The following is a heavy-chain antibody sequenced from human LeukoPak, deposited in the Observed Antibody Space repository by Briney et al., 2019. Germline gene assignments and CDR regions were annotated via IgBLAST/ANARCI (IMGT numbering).Heavy chain of an antibody. D-gene: IGHD6-13*01. V-gene: IGHV3-7*01. CDR3: ATAPAAADSA. CDR1: GFTFTSFW. CDR2: INRDGAKT. J-gene: IGHJ5*02. Sequence: GGSLRLSCAASGFTFTSFWMTWVRQSPGKGLEWVANINRDGAKTTYVDSVKGRFTISRDNAKNSLFLDMSSLRAEDTAVYYCATAPAAADSAWGQGTLVAVSS.